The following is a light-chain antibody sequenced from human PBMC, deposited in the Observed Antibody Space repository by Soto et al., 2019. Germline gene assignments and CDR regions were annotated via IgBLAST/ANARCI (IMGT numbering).Light chain of an antibody. V-gene: IGLV1-40*01. J-gene: IGLJ2*01. CDR2: DNS. Sequence: QSVLTQPPSVSGAPGQRVTISCTGSTSKIGARYDVHWYQQLPGTAPKLLIYDNSNRPSGVPDRFSGSKSGTSASLAITGLQAEDEADYYCHSYDSSLSGVIFGGGTKLTVL. CDR3: HSYDSSLSGVI. CDR1: TSKIGARYD.